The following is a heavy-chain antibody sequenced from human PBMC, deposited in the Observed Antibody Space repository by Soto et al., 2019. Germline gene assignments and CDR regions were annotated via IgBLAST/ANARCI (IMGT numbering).Heavy chain of an antibody. J-gene: IGHJ4*02. CDR2: INPNSGGT. D-gene: IGHD3-10*01. Sequence: ASVKVSCKASGYTFTGYYMHWVRQVPGQGLEWMGWINPNSGGTNYAQKFQGRVTMTRDTSISTAYMELGRLRSDDTAMYYCASQTDYGSGIGVFDYWGQGTLVTVSS. V-gene: IGHV1-2*02. CDR3: ASQTDYGSGIGVFDY. CDR1: GYTFTGYY.